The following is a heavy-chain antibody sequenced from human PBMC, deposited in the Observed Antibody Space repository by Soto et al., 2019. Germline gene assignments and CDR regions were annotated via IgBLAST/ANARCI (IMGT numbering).Heavy chain of an antibody. D-gene: IGHD4-17*01. Sequence: SXTLSLTCSVSGGSISSSNDYWGVIRQPPGKGLEWLGSMFHSGRTYHNPSLKSRVSISVDTSRNLFPLQLSSLTAADTAVYYCARSQTTVTSYDYWGQGTLVTVSS. J-gene: IGHJ4*02. CDR3: ARSQTTVTSYDY. CDR2: MFHSGRT. V-gene: IGHV4-39*06. CDR1: GGSISSSNDY.